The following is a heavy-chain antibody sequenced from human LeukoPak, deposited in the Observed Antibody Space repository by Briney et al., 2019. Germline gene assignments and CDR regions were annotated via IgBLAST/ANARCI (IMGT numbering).Heavy chain of an antibody. CDR3: ARAPLYCSSTSCYTFWFDP. CDR1: GYTFTGYY. J-gene: IGHJ5*02. V-gene: IGHV1-2*06. CDR2: INPNSGGT. D-gene: IGHD2-2*02. Sequence: ASVQVSCKASGYTFTGYYMHWVRQAPGQGLEWMGRINPNSGGTNYAQKFQGRVTMTRDTSISTAYMELSRLRSDDTAVYYCARAPLYCSSTSCYTFWFDPWGQETLVTVSS.